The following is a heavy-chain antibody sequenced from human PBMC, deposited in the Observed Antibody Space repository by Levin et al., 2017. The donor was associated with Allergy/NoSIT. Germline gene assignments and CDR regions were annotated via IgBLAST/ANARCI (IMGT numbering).Heavy chain of an antibody. J-gene: IGHJ6*03. CDR3: TTVPCSSTSCYRMYRDYYYYYMDV. CDR2: IKSKTDGGTT. Sequence: GESLKISCAASGFTFSNAWMSWVRQAPGKGLEWVGRIKSKTDGGTTDYAAPVKGRFTISRDDSKNTLYLQMNSLKTEDTAVYYCTTVPCSSTSCYRMYRDYYYYYMDVWGKGTTVTVSS. D-gene: IGHD2-2*01. CDR1: GFTFSNAW. V-gene: IGHV3-15*01.